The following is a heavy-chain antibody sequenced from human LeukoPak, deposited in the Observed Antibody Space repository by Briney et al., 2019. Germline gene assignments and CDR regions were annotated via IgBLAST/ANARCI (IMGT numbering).Heavy chain of an antibody. CDR1: GYTFTDYF. J-gene: IGHJ4*02. D-gene: IGHD3-22*01. V-gene: IGHV1-2*02. CDR2: IGPNNGAT. Sequence: ASVKVSCKASGYTFTDYFLHWVRQAPGQGLEWMGWIGPNNGATNYAQKFLGKVTMTRDTSINTAYMEVSSLRSDDTAVYYCARSDSSGYYYVYWGQRTLVTVSS. CDR3: ARSDSSGYYYVY.